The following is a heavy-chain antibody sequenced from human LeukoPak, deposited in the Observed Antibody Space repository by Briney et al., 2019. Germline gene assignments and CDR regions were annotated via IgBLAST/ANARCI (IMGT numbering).Heavy chain of an antibody. Sequence: GGSLRLSCAASGFTFSSYSMNWVRQAPGKGLEWVSFIYSDNTHYSDSVKGRFTISRDNSKNTLYLQMNSLRAEDTAVYYCARDRGSGLDYWGQGTLVTVSS. CDR3: ARDRGSGLDY. J-gene: IGHJ4*02. CDR2: IYSDNT. V-gene: IGHV3-66*01. CDR1: GFTFSSYS. D-gene: IGHD3-10*01.